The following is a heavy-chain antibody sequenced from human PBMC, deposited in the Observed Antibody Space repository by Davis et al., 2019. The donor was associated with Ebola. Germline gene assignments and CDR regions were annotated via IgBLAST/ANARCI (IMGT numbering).Heavy chain of an antibody. V-gene: IGHV4-34*01. D-gene: IGHD3-10*01. CDR1: GGSFSGYY. Sequence: PSETLSLTCAVYGGSFSGYYWSWIRQPPGKGLEWIGEINHSGSTNYNPSLKSRVTISVDTSKNQFSLKLSSVTAADTAVYYCARGLSFSGSPYKYWGQGTLVTVSS. CDR3: ARGLSFSGSPYKY. CDR2: INHSGST. J-gene: IGHJ4*02.